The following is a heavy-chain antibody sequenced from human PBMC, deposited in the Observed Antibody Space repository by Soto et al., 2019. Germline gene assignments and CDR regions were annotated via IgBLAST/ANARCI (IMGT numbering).Heavy chain of an antibody. D-gene: IGHD1-1*01. V-gene: IGHV4-39*01. CDR2: IHYSGTT. J-gene: IGHJ4*02. CDR3: ARNGGLALAGTFYFDY. CDR1: GGSISSSSYY. Sequence: QLQLQESGPGLVKPSETLSLTCTVSGGSISSSSYYWGWIRQPPGKGLEWIGSIHYSGTTYHNPSLKSRVTISVDTSKNQFSLRLSSVTAADTAVYYCARNGGLALAGTFYFDYWGQGTLVTVSS.